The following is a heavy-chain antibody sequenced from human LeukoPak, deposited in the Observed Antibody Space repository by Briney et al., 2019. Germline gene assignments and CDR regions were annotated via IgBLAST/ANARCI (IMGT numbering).Heavy chain of an antibody. CDR2: INSDGSST. V-gene: IGHV3-74*01. CDR3: ASDRGYCSGGSCYPRFGTFDY. D-gene: IGHD2-15*01. J-gene: IGHJ4*02. Sequence: GGSLRLSCAASGFTFSSYWMRWVRRAPGKGLVWVSRINSDGSSTSYADSVKGRFTISRDNAKNTLYLQMNSLRAEGTAVYYCASDRGYCSGGSCYPRFGTFDYWGQGTLVTVSS. CDR1: GFTFSSYW.